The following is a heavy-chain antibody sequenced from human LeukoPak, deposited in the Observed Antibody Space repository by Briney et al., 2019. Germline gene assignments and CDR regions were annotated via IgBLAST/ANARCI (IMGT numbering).Heavy chain of an antibody. CDR3: ARDHRKYYYDSSGYYGAFDI. D-gene: IGHD3-22*01. CDR1: GFTFSSYG. Sequence: GRSLRLSCAASGFTFSSYGMHWVRQAPGKGLKWVAVIWYDGSNKYYADSVKGRFTISRDNSKNTLYLQMNSLRAEDTAAYYCARDHRKYYYDSSGYYGAFDIWGQGTMVTVSS. V-gene: IGHV3-33*01. CDR2: IWYDGSNK. J-gene: IGHJ3*02.